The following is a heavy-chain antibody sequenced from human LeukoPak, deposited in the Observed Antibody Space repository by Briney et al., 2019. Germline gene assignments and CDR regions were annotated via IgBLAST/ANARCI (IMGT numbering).Heavy chain of an antibody. V-gene: IGHV3-66*01. CDR3: AREMDLKAGYSYGYFDY. CDR2: IYSGGST. J-gene: IGHJ4*02. CDR1: GFTVSSNY. D-gene: IGHD5-18*01. Sequence: GGSLRLSCAASGFTVSSNYMSWVRQAPGKGLEWVSVIYSGGSTYYADSVKGRFTISRDNSKNTLYLQMNSLRAEDTAVYYCAREMDLKAGYSYGYFDYWGQGTLVTVSS.